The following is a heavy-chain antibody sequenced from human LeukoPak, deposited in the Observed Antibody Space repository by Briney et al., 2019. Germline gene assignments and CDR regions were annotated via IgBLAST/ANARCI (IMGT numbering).Heavy chain of an antibody. CDR2: IIPIFGTA. Sequence: SVKVSCKASGGTFSSYAISWVRQAPGEGFEWIGGIIPIFGTANYAQKFQGRVPITTDEPTSTAYMDLSSLRSEDTAVYYCARDESSSGPLYSFDYWGQGTLVTVSS. CDR3: ARDESSSGPLYSFDY. V-gene: IGHV1-69*05. CDR1: GGTFSSYA. D-gene: IGHD3-22*01. J-gene: IGHJ4*02.